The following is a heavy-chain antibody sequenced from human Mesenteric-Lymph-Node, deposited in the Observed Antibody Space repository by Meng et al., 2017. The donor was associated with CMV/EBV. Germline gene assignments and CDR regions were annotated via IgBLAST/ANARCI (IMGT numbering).Heavy chain of an antibody. J-gene: IGHJ4*02. D-gene: IGHD5-12*01. CDR1: GGTVSTHV. Sequence: GGTVSTHVFSWVRQAPGQGLEWMGGIIPIFGTANYAQKCQGRVTITADESTTTAYMGLSSLTSQDTAVYYCATGPLRGGYSELDHWGQGTLVTVSS. V-gene: IGHV1-69*01. CDR2: IIPIFGTA. CDR3: ATGPLRGGYSELDH.